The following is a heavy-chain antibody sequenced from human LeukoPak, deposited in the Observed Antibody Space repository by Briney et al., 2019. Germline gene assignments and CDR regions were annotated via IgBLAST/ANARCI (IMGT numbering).Heavy chain of an antibody. V-gene: IGHV3-7*03. CDR2: IKQDGSEK. D-gene: IGHD1-26*01. CDR1: GFTFSSYW. J-gene: IGHJ4*02. Sequence: PGGSLRLSCAASGFTFSSYWMSWVRQAPGKGLEWVANIKQDGSEKYYVDSVKGRFTISRDNAKNSLYLQMNSLRAEDTAVYYCARQGGSYHSPGSYWGQGTLVTVSS. CDR3: ARQGGSYHSPGSY.